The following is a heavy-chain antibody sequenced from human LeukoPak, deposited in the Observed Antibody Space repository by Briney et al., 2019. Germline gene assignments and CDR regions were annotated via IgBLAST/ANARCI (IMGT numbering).Heavy chain of an antibody. Sequence: GGSLRLSCAASGFTFSSYAMSWVRQAPGKGLEWVSGISGFGDKTNYADSVRGRFTISRDSSKNTVYLQMNSLRVDDTAFYYCARGPYLQLDSGSFFDYWGQGTLGIVSS. CDR1: GFTFSSYA. CDR3: ARGPYLQLDSGSFFDY. D-gene: IGHD1-26*01. V-gene: IGHV3-23*01. J-gene: IGHJ4*02. CDR2: ISGFGDKT.